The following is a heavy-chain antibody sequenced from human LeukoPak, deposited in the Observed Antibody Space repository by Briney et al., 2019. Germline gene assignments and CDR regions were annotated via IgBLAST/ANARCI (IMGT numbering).Heavy chain of an antibody. CDR3: ARELWFVNSPGSWLDL. CDR1: GDSISSGDYS. Sequence: SQTLSLTCAVSGDSISSGDYSWSWLRQPPGKGLEWIGYIFHSGNSYYNPSLKSRVTISVDKSKNQFSLRLTSVTAADTAVYYCARELWFVNSPGSWLDLWGQGTLVAVSS. J-gene: IGHJ5*02. D-gene: IGHD3-10*01. CDR2: IFHSGNS. V-gene: IGHV4-30-2*01.